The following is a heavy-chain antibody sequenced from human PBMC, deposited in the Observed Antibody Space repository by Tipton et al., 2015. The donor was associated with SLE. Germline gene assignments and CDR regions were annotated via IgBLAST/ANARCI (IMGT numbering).Heavy chain of an antibody. CDR1: GLLFSDDF. CDR2: INYGGNS. Sequence: LRLSCAASGLLFSDDFIDWVRQAPGKGPEWIGTINYGGNSYYNPSLRGQPTISLDTSKNQFSLKLTSVTAADTAVYYCARGGSSWYSYAFDIWGQGTMVTVSS. D-gene: IGHD6-13*01. CDR3: ARGGSSWYSYAFDI. J-gene: IGHJ3*02. V-gene: IGHV4-38-2*01.